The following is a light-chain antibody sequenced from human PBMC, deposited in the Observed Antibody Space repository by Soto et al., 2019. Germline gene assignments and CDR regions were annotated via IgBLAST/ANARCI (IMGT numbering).Light chain of an antibody. J-gene: IGKJ4*01. Sequence: EIVMTQSPATLSVSPGERATLSCRASQSVSSNLAWYQQNPGQAPKLLIYGASSRATGIPDRFSGSWSGTDFTLTISRLEPEDFAVYYCQHYGSSPFTFGGGTKVDIK. V-gene: IGKV3-20*01. CDR1: QSVSSN. CDR2: GAS. CDR3: QHYGSSPFT.